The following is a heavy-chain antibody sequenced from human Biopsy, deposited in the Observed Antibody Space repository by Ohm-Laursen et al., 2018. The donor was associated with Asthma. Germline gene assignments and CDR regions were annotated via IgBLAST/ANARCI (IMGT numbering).Heavy chain of an antibody. CDR1: GYTFINYA. Sequence: ASVKVSCKSSGYTFINYAIHWVRQAPGQRLEWMGWISAYTGNTNYAQKFQGRISMTTVTPTTTAYMELRTLRSDDTAVYYCSRDDTDTSMVVTSTIWSGMDVWGQGTTVTVSS. V-gene: IGHV1-18*01. J-gene: IGHJ6*02. CDR2: ISAYTGNT. CDR3: SRDDTDTSMVVTSTIWSGMDV. D-gene: IGHD5-18*01.